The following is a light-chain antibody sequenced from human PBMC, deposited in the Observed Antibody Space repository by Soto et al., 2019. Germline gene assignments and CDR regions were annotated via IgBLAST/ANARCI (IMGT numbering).Light chain of an antibody. CDR2: KAS. Sequence: DIQMTQSPSTLSASVGDRVTITCRASQSISSWLAWYQQKPGKAPKLLIYKASSLESGVPSRFSGSGSGTEFTLTSSSLQHDDFAYYYCQQYNSYWTFGQGTKVEIK. J-gene: IGKJ1*01. CDR3: QQYNSYWT. CDR1: QSISSW. V-gene: IGKV1-5*03.